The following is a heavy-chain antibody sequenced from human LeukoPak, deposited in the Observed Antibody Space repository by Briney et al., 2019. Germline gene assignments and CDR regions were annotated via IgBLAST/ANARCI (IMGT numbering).Heavy chain of an antibody. CDR2: INYSGRT. J-gene: IGHJ1*01. V-gene: IGHV4-59*04. D-gene: IGHD3-22*01. CDR1: GGSISSYY. CDR3: ARRRYYDGSGYLE. Sequence: SETLSLTCTVSGGSISSYYWSWIRQPPGKGLEWIGTINYSGRTYYSPSLKSRVTMSVDPSNNQFSLTLRSVTAADTAVYYCARRRYYDGSGYLEWGQGTLLSVSS.